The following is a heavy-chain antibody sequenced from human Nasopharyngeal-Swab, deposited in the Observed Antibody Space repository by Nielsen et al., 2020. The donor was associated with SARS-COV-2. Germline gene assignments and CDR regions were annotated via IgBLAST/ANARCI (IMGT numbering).Heavy chain of an antibody. J-gene: IGHJ6*02. Sequence: SVKVSCNAAAFTSTSSSMQWVRQPRGQRLEWIGWIVVGSGNTNYAQKFQERVTITRDMSTSTAYMERSSLRSEDTAVYYCAAAAGTYYYGMDVWGQGTTVTVSS. CDR1: AFTSTSSS. CDR2: IVVGSGNT. D-gene: IGHD6-13*01. CDR3: AAAAGTYYYGMDV. V-gene: IGHV1-58*02.